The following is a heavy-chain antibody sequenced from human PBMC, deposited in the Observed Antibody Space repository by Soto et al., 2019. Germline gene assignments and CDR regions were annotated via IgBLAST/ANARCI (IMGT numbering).Heavy chain of an antibody. Sequence: SETLSLTCAVYGGSFSGYYWSWIRQPPGKGLEWIGEINHSGSTNYNPSLKSRVTISVDTSKNQFSLKLSSVTAADTAVYYCARAPEGEYCSGGSCPRGSFDYWGQGTLVTVSS. V-gene: IGHV4-34*01. CDR3: ARAPEGEYCSGGSCPRGSFDY. CDR1: GGSFSGYY. CDR2: INHSGST. D-gene: IGHD2-15*01. J-gene: IGHJ4*02.